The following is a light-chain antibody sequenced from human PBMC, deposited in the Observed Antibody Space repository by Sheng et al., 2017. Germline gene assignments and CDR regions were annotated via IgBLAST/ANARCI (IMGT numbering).Light chain of an antibody. CDR2: LTS. Sequence: DIQMTQSPSAMSASVGDRVTITCRASQDISNYLSWFQQKPGKVPKRLIYLTSNLQSGVPSRFSGSGSGTEFTLTISSLQSEDFATYYCLQHDSYPWTFGGGTKVEVK. CDR1: QDISNY. V-gene: IGKV1-17*03. J-gene: IGKJ4*02. CDR3: LQHDSYPWT.